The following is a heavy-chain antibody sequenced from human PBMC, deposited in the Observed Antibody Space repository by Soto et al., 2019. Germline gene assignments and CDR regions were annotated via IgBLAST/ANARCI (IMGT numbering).Heavy chain of an antibody. Sequence: SETLSLTCTVSGGSISGYYWSWIRQPPGKGLEWIGNVYYSGGTKYNPSVKRRVSISVDTSKNQFSLNLSSVTAADTAVYYCTRDGDGRMTTNPYYYYGMDVWGPGITVTVSS. D-gene: IGHD2-21*02. V-gene: IGHV4-59*01. J-gene: IGHJ6*02. CDR2: VYYSGGT. CDR1: GGSISGYY. CDR3: TRDGDGRMTTNPYYYYGMDV.